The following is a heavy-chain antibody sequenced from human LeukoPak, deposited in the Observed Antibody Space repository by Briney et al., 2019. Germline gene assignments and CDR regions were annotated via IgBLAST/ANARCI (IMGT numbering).Heavy chain of an antibody. CDR2: IYSGST. J-gene: IGHJ5*02. Sequence: SETLSLTCAVSGDSIKDYYWSWIRQTPGRGLNLIGYIYSGSTNYNPSLKSRVTISVDTSKNQVSLKLSSVTAVDTAVYYCARLDGLHLAHRWGQGTLVTVSS. CDR3: ARLDGLHLAHR. V-gene: IGHV4-59*08. D-gene: IGHD3-3*02. CDR1: GDSIKDYY.